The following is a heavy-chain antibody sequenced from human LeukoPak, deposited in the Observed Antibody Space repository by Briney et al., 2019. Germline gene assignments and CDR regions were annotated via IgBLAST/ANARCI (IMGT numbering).Heavy chain of an antibody. Sequence: GGSLRLSCAASGFTFSSYAMHWVRQAPGKGLEWVAVISYDGSNKYYADSVKGRFTISRDNSKNTLYLQMNSLRAEDTAVYYCARSMPFTYYYDSSGPGDYWGQGTLVTVSS. D-gene: IGHD3-22*01. CDR3: ARSMPFTYYYDSSGPGDY. CDR2: ISYDGSNK. CDR1: GFTFSSYA. J-gene: IGHJ4*02. V-gene: IGHV3-30-3*01.